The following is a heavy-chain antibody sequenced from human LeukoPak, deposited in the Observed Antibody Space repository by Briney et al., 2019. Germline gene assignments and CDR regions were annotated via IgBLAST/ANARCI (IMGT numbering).Heavy chain of an antibody. CDR1: GGTFSSYA. CDR3: ARDCTNGVCYLGY. Sequence: ASVKVSCKASGGTFSSYAISWVRQAPGQGLEWMGGIIPIFGTANYAQKFRGRVTITADESTSTAYIELSSLRSEDTAVYYCARDCTNGVCYLGYWGQGTLVTVSS. D-gene: IGHD2-8*01. V-gene: IGHV1-69*13. J-gene: IGHJ4*02. CDR2: IIPIFGTA.